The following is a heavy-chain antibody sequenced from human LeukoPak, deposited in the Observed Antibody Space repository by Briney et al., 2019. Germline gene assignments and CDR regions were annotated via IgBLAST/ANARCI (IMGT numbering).Heavy chain of an antibody. J-gene: IGHJ4*02. CDR3: ARDRIAAGVLDF. Sequence: EASVKVSCKASGYDFITYAFSWVRQAPGQGLEWMAWINPYHGRTIYSQKFKARVTLTTDTSMNTAHMELTSLTSDDTAVYFCARDRIAAGVLDFWGQGTLVTVSS. D-gene: IGHD6-13*01. CDR1: GYDFITYA. V-gene: IGHV1-18*01. CDR2: INPYHGRT.